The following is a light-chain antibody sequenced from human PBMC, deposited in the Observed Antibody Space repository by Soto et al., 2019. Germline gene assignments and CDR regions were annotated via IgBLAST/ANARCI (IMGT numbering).Light chain of an antibody. J-gene: IGKJ4*01. CDR3: QQRSDWVT. Sequence: EIVLTQSPATLSLSPGEGATLSRRAGRSVSSSVAWYQQKPGQAPRLLIYDASNRATGIPVRFSGSGSGTDFTLTISSLEPEDFAVYYCQQRSDWVTFGGGTKVEL. CDR1: RSVSSS. V-gene: IGKV3-11*01. CDR2: DAS.